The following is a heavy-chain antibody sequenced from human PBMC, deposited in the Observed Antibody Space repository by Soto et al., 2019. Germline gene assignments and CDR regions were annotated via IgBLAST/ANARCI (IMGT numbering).Heavy chain of an antibody. Sequence: KLSETLSLTCTVSGGSISSSSYYWGWIRQPPGKGLEWIGSIYYSGSTYYNPSLKSRVTISVDTSKNQFSLKLSSVTAADTAVYYCAHSSSWPLYFDYWGQGTLVTVSS. V-gene: IGHV4-39*01. CDR1: GGSISSSSYY. D-gene: IGHD6-13*01. CDR2: IYYSGST. J-gene: IGHJ4*02. CDR3: AHSSSWPLYFDY.